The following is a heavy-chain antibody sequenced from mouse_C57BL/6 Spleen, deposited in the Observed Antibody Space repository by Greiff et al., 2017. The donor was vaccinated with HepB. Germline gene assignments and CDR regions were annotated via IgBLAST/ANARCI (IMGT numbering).Heavy chain of an antibody. Sequence: EVKLVESGGDLVKPGGSLKLSCAASGFTFSSYGMSWVRQTPDKRLEWVATISSGGSYTYYPDSVKGRFTISRDNAKNTLYLQMSSLKSEDTAMYYCARHRDYDGVLLYAMDYWGQGTSVTVSS. CDR3: ARHRDYDGVLLYAMDY. J-gene: IGHJ4*01. V-gene: IGHV5-6*01. CDR2: ISSGGSYT. CDR1: GFTFSSYG. D-gene: IGHD2-4*01.